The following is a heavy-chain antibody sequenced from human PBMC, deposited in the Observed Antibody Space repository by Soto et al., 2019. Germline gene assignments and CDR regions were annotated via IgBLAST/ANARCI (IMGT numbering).Heavy chain of an antibody. CDR3: ARVPFMITFGGVIPRGAFDI. Sequence: QVQLQESGPGLVKPSQTLSLTCTVSGDSISSNGYYWSWIRQHPGKGLEWIGYIYYSGSTYYNPSLKSRVTISVDTSKNQFSLKLSSVTAADTAVYYCARVPFMITFGGVIPRGAFDIWGQGTMVTVSS. D-gene: IGHD3-16*02. V-gene: IGHV4-31*03. J-gene: IGHJ3*02. CDR2: IYYSGST. CDR1: GDSISSNGYY.